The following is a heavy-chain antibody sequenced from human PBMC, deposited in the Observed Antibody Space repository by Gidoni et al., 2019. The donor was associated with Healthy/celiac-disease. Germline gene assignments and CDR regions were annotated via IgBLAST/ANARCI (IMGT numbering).Heavy chain of an antibody. Sequence: EVQLLASGGGLVQPGGSLRLSCSASGFPFSSYAMRCFRQAPGKGLDWGSGISGSGAGTYYADSVKGRFTISRDNSKNTLYLQMNSLRAEDTAVYYCAKGGLELPIINWFDPWGQGTLVTVSS. CDR1: GFPFSSYA. V-gene: IGHV3-23*01. CDR3: AKGGLELPIINWFDP. CDR2: ISGSGAGT. J-gene: IGHJ5*02. D-gene: IGHD1-7*01.